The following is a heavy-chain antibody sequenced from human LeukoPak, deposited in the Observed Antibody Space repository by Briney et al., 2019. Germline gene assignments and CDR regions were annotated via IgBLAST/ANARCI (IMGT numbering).Heavy chain of an antibody. CDR2: IFHSGLT. D-gene: IGHD6-13*01. CDR3: TRDSGSSPGD. Sequence: SGTLSLTCAVSGVLISDGEWWSWVRQPPGKGLEWIGEIFHSGLTTYNPSLESRVTISVDTSKNQFSLTVSSLTAADTAVYYCTRDSGSSPGDWGRGILVTVSS. CDR1: GVLISDGEW. V-gene: IGHV4-4*02. J-gene: IGHJ4*02.